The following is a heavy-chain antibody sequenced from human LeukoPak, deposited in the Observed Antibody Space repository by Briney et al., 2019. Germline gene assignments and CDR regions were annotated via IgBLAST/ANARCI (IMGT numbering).Heavy chain of an antibody. CDR3: ARDNSVRDEAWWFNP. CDR1: GYTFTSNY. Sequence: ASVKVSFKAFGYTFTSNYMHWVRQAPGQGPGWKGGINPSGGSTTYAQKFQGRVTLTRDMSTSTDYLELSSLRSEDTAVYYCARDNSVRDEAWWFNPWGQGTLVTVSS. D-gene: IGHD5-24*01. J-gene: IGHJ5*02. V-gene: IGHV1-46*01. CDR2: INPSGGST.